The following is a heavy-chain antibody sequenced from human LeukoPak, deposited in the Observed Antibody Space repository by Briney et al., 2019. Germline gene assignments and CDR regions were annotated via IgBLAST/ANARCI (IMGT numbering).Heavy chain of an antibody. J-gene: IGHJ4*02. CDR2: ISSSGSTI. Sequence: PGGSLRLSCAASGFTFSSYEMNWVRQAPGKGLEWVSYISSSGSTIYYADSVKGRFTISRDNSKNTLYLQMNSLRAEDTAVYYCAKAEGSFDYWGQGTLVTVSS. V-gene: IGHV3-48*03. CDR1: GFTFSSYE. D-gene: IGHD1-26*01. CDR3: AKAEGSFDY.